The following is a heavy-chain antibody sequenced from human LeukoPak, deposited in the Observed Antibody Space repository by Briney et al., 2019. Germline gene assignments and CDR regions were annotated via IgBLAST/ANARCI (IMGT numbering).Heavy chain of an antibody. J-gene: IGHJ6*03. D-gene: IGHD6-6*01. V-gene: IGHV4-59*01. CDR3: ARGGEQLDYYYMDV. Sequence: PSETLSLTCTVSGGSISSYYRSWIRQPPGKGLEWIGYIYYSGSTNYNPSLKSRVTISVDTSKNQFSLKLSSVTAADTAVYYCARGGEQLDYYYMDVWGKGTTVTVSS. CDR1: GGSISSYY. CDR2: IYYSGST.